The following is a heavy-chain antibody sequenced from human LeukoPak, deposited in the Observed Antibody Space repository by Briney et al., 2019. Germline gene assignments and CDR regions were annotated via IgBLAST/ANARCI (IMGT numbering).Heavy chain of an antibody. CDR2: IHYSGST. CDR3: ARLRELDATVDAFDI. V-gene: IGHV4-59*08. Sequence: SETLSLTCTVSGGSLSSYYWSWIRQPPGKGLEWIGYIHYSGSTNYNPSLMSRVTISLDSSKNQFSLNLTSVTAADTAVYYCARLRELDATVDAFDIWGQGAMVTVSS. D-gene: IGHD3-10*01. J-gene: IGHJ3*02. CDR1: GGSLSSYY.